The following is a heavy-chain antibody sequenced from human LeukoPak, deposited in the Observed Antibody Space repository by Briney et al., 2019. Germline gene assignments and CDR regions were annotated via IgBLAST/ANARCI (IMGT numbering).Heavy chain of an antibody. J-gene: IGHJ4*02. D-gene: IGHD5-12*01. V-gene: IGHV3-21*04. CDR3: AKNVDIVATDGVCYFDY. Sequence: GGSLRLSCAASGFTFSSYSMNWVRQAPGKGLEWVSSISSSGSYIYYADSVKGRFTISRDNSKNTLYLQMNSLRAEDTAVYYCAKNVDIVATDGVCYFDYWGQGTLVTVSS. CDR2: ISSSGSYI. CDR1: GFTFSSYS.